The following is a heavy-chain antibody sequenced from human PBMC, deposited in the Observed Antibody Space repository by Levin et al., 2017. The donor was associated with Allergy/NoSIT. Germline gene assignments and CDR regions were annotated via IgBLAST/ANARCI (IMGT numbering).Heavy chain of an antibody. CDR3: ARDGLIWFGELSLGGRDYDYYYMDV. CDR1: GYTFTSYG. CDR2: ISAYNGNT. Sequence: ASVKVSCKASGYTFTSYGISWVRQAPGQGLEWMGWISAYNGNTNYAQKLQGRVTMTTDTSTSTAYMELRSLRSDDTAVYYCARDGLIWFGELSLGGRDYDYYYMDVWGKGTTVTVSS. D-gene: IGHD3-10*01. V-gene: IGHV1-18*01. J-gene: IGHJ6*03.